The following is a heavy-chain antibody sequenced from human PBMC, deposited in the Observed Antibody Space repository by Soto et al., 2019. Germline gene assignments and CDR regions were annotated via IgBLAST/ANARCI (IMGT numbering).Heavy chain of an antibody. CDR1: GFTVSSNY. Sequence: GGSLRLSCAASGFTVSSNYMSWVRQAPGKGLEWVSVIYSGGSTYYADSVKGRFTISRHKSKNTLYLQMNSLRAEDTAVYYCARDRYCSSTSCSDDAFDIWGQGTMVTVSS. V-gene: IGHV3-53*04. D-gene: IGHD2-2*01. CDR2: IYSGGST. J-gene: IGHJ3*02. CDR3: ARDRYCSSTSCSDDAFDI.